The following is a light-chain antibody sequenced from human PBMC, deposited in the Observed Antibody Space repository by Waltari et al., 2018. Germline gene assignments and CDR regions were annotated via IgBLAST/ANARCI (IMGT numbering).Light chain of an antibody. CDR3: SSYTSSSTLV. CDR2: DVS. Sequence: QSALTQPASVSGSPGQSITISCSGRSSDVGGYNYVSWYQQHPGKAPKLLIYDVSNRPSGISNRFSGSKSGNTASLTISGLQAEDEAHYYCSSYTSSSTLVFGGGTKLTVL. CDR1: SSDVGGYNY. V-gene: IGLV2-14*03. J-gene: IGLJ2*01.